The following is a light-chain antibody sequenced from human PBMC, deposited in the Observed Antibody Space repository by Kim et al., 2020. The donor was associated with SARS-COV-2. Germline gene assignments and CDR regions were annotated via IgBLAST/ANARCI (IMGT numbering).Light chain of an antibody. V-gene: IGKV3-20*01. CDR2: DVS. Sequence: EIVLTQSPGTLSLSPGERATLSCRASQSIYSNSLAWYQQKPGQAPRLLMYDVSNRATGIPDRFSGSGSGTDFTLTISRLEPEDFAVYHGQQYSGARRTFGQGTKVDIK. CDR1: QSIYSNS. CDR3: QQYSGARRT. J-gene: IGKJ1*01.